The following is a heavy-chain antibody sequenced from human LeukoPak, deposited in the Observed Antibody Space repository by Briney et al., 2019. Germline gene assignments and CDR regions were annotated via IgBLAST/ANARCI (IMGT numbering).Heavy chain of an antibody. CDR3: ARLSNDWSLDY. D-gene: IGHD3-9*01. CDR1: GYSFTTYW. V-gene: IGHV5-51*01. J-gene: IGHJ4*02. CDR2: IYPGDSDI. Sequence: GESLKISCKGSGYSFTTYWIGWVRQMPGKGLEWMGIIYPGDSDIKYSPFFQGQVTISADKSISTAYLQWSSLKASDAAVYYCARLSNDWSLDYWGQGTLVTVSS.